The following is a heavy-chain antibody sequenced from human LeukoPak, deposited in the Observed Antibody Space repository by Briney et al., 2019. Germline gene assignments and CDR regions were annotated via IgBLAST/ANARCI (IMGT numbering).Heavy chain of an antibody. CDR3: ARDSGLTYYYYDSSCYFDY. CDR2: IWYDGSNK. Sequence: PGRSLRLSCAASGFTFSSYGMHWVRQAPGKGLEWVAVIWYDGSNKYYADSVKGRFTISRDNSKNTLYLQMDSLRAEDTAVYYCARDSGLTYYYYDSSCYFDYWGQGTLVAVSP. J-gene: IGHJ4*02. V-gene: IGHV3-33*01. CDR1: GFTFSSYG. D-gene: IGHD3-22*01.